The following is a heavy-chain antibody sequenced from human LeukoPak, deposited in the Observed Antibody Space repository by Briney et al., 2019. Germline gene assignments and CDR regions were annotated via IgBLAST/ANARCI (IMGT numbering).Heavy chain of an antibody. D-gene: IGHD1-26*01. J-gene: IGHJ4*02. CDR3: ATDSVTVGITTRDF. CDR1: GFIFSNYV. CDR2: SGRGVST. V-gene: IGHV3-23*01. Sequence: PGGSLRLSCAGSGFIFSNYVMNWVRQAPGKGLEWVSSSGRGVSTNYADFVKGRFTISRDNSKSTLYLQMNSLRAEDTAVYYCATDSVTVGITTRDFWRQGTLVTVSS.